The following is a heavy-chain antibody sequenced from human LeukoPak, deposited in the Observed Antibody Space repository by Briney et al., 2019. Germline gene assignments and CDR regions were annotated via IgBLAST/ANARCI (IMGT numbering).Heavy chain of an antibody. CDR2: IYYSGNT. V-gene: IGHV4-59*01. CDR3: ARVLGAPDV. CDR1: GGSISTYY. J-gene: IGHJ6*02. D-gene: IGHD3-16*01. Sequence: SETLSLTCTVSGGSISTYYWSWIRQPPGKKLEWIGYIYYSGNTNNNPSLKSRLTMSIVTSKNQFSLRLSSVTAADTAVYYCARVLGAPDVWGQGTTVTVSS.